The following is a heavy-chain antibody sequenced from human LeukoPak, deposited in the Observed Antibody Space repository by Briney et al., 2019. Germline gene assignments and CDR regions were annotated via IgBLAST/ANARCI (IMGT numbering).Heavy chain of an antibody. Sequence: SVKVSCKASGGTFSSYAISWVRQAPGQGLEWMGGIIPIFGTANYAQKFQGRVTITADESTSTAYMELSSLRSEDTAAYYCARDSDYGVVTAILRDWGQGTLVTVSS. CDR2: IIPIFGTA. J-gene: IGHJ4*02. CDR1: GGTFSSYA. CDR3: ARDSDYGVVTAILRD. V-gene: IGHV1-69*13. D-gene: IGHD2-21*02.